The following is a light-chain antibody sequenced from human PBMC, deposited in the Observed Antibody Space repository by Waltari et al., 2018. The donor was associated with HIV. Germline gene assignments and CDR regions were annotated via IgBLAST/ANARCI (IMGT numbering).Light chain of an antibody. Sequence: QSALTQPASVSGSPGQSITISCSGPSSDIADYNYFSWYHQHRGKAPKLMIFEVNKRPSGVSNRFSASKSGYTASLTISGLQAEDEADYYCSSYTSGSTIFGGGTKLTVL. CDR1: SSDIADYNY. CDR2: EVN. J-gene: IGLJ2*01. V-gene: IGLV2-14*01. CDR3: SSYTSGSTI.